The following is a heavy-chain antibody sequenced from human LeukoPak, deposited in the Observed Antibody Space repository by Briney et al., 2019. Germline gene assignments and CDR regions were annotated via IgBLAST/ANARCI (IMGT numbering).Heavy chain of an antibody. D-gene: IGHD2-8*01. CDR3: AKDPGYCTNGVCYYYFDY. V-gene: IGHV3-7*01. CDR2: IKQDGTEK. Sequence: GGSLRLSCAASGFTFSNYWMSWVRQAPGKGLEWVAHIKQDGTEKYYVDSVRGRFTISRDNAKNSLYLQMNSLRAEDTAVYYCAKDPGYCTNGVCYYYFDYWGQGTLVTVSS. CDR1: GFTFSNYW. J-gene: IGHJ4*02.